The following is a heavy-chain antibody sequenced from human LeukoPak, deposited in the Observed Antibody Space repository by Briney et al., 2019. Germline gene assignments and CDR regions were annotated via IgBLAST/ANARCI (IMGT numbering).Heavy chain of an antibody. V-gene: IGHV4-30-2*01. CDR1: GGSISSSSYY. Sequence: SETLSFTCTVSGGSISSSSYYWSWIRQPPGKGLEWIGYIYHSGSTYYNPSLKSRVTISVDRSKNQFYLKLSSVTAADTAVYYCARGCVEYSSSSLGYYFDYWGQGTLVTVSS. CDR3: ARGCVEYSSSSLGYYFDY. D-gene: IGHD6-6*01. J-gene: IGHJ4*02. CDR2: IYHSGST.